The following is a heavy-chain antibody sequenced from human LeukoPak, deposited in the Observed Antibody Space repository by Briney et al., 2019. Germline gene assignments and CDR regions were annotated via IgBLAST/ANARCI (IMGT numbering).Heavy chain of an antibody. D-gene: IGHD3-10*01. V-gene: IGHV6-1*01. Sequence: SQTLSLTFAISGYSVSNNSAPWIWLTHSPSRGLEWLGRTYYRSKWYNDYTVSVKSRITINPDTSKNQFSLQLNSVTPEDTAVYYCALMVQGVVRYWGQGTLVTVSS. CDR1: GYSVSNNSAP. J-gene: IGHJ4*02. CDR3: ALMVQGVVRY. CDR2: TYYRSKWYN.